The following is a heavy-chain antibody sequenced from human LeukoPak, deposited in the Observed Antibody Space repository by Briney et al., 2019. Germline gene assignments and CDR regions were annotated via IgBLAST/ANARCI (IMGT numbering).Heavy chain of an antibody. CDR2: ITPSGST. D-gene: IGHD3-22*01. Sequence: SETLSLTCVVYGGSFSGYFWSWIRQPPGKGLEWIGEITPSGSTNYSPSLKSRVSISIDTSKKKLSLRLTSVTAADSAVYYCASSFYYASRDYWGQGTLVTAPS. J-gene: IGHJ4*02. CDR3: ASSFYYASRDY. V-gene: IGHV4-34*01. CDR1: GGSFSGYF.